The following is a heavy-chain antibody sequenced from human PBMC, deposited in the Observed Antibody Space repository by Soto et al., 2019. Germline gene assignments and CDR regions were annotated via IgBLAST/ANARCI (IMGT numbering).Heavy chain of an antibody. CDR3: AAGAVWSGHYGMDV. D-gene: IGHD3-10*01. J-gene: IGHJ6*02. CDR1: GFTFTSSA. Sequence: GASVKVSCKASGFTFTSSAVQWVRQARGQRLEWIGWIVVGSGNTNYAQKFQERVTITRDMSTSTAYMELSSLRSEDTAVYYCAAGAVWSGHYGMDVWGQGTTVTVSS. V-gene: IGHV1-58*01. CDR2: IVVGSGNT.